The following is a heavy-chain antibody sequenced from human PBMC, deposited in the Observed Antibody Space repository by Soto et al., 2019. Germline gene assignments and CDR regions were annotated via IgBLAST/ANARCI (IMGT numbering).Heavy chain of an antibody. CDR3: ARGGRQWLAHHDAFDI. CDR2: IYHSGST. V-gene: IGHV4-30-2*01. D-gene: IGHD6-19*01. Sequence: QLQLQESGSGLVKPSQTLSLTCAVSGGSISSGGHSWSWIRQPPGKGLEWIGYIYHSGSTYYNPSRKSRVTISVDRPKNQYSLKLSSVTAADTAVYYCARGGRQWLAHHDAFDIWCQGTMVTVSS. CDR1: GGSISSGGHS. J-gene: IGHJ3*02.